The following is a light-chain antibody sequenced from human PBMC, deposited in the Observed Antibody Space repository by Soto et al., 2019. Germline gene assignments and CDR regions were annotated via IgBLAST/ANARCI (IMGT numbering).Light chain of an antibody. CDR1: QSVKSN. Sequence: EIVMTQSPATLSVSPGERATLSCRASQSVKSNSAWYQQKPGQAPRLLIYGASTRATGIPVRFSGSGSGTEFTLTISSLQSEDFAVYYCQQYNNWPPTFGQGTRLEIK. V-gene: IGKV3-15*01. CDR2: GAS. CDR3: QQYNNWPPT. J-gene: IGKJ5*01.